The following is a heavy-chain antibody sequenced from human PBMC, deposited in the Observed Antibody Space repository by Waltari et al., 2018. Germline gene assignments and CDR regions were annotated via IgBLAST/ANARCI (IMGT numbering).Heavy chain of an antibody. Sequence: QLQLQESGPGLVKPSETLSLTCTDSGGSISSSSYYWGWIRQPPGKGLEWIGSIYYSGSTYYNPSLKSRVTIAVDTSKNQFSLKLSSVTAADTAVYYCARDQWLGTYYFDYWGQGTLVTVSS. V-gene: IGHV4-39*07. CDR2: IYYSGST. CDR1: GGSISSSSYY. D-gene: IGHD6-19*01. J-gene: IGHJ4*02. CDR3: ARDQWLGTYYFDY.